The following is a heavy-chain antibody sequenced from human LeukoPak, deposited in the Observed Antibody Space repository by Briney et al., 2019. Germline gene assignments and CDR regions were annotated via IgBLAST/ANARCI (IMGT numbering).Heavy chain of an antibody. D-gene: IGHD7-27*01. CDR2: VSYSGSS. CDR1: GGSISNYY. J-gene: IGHJ4*02. Sequence: SEALSLTCTVSGGSISNYYWSWIRQPPGKRLEWMRYVSYSGSSSTNPSLESRVTISVDMSKNQFSLTLSSVTASDTAVYYCARLQGRGDNYLDYWGQGTLVTVSS. V-gene: IGHV4-59*08. CDR3: ARLQGRGDNYLDY.